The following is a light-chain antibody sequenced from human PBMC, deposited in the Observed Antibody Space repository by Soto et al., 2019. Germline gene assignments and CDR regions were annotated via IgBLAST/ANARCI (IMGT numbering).Light chain of an antibody. Sequence: IQLTQSPSSLSASVGDRVTITCRASQGISSYFAWYQQKPWKAPKVLIYAASTLQNGVPPRFSGSGSGTDFTLTISSLQPEDFATYYCQQLNAYPYTFGQGTQLAIK. V-gene: IGKV1-9*01. CDR1: QGISSY. J-gene: IGKJ2*01. CDR2: AAS. CDR3: QQLNAYPYT.